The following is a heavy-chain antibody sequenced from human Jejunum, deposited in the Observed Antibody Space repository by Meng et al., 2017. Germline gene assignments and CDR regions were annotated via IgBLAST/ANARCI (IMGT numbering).Heavy chain of an antibody. CDR3: VRRRSGASSLFDL. V-gene: IGHV4-34*02. Sequence: VQLRQVAAGTLTPSATLSLTCDVFCGSLSGYYVSLIRQAPEKGLEYLGAIHHSGTTTYMPSLRSRLTISLDTSKNQFSLNLNSVTDADTAIYYCVRRRSGASSLFDLWGPGTLVTVSS. J-gene: IGHJ5*02. CDR1: CGSLSGYY. CDR2: IHHSGTT. D-gene: IGHD2-15*01.